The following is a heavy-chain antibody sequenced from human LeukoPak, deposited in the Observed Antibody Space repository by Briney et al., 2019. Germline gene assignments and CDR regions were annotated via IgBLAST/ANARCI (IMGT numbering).Heavy chain of an antibody. D-gene: IGHD3-22*01. Sequence: SVKVSCKASGGTFSSYAISWLRQAPGQGLEWMGGIIPIFGTANYAQKFQGRVTITADESAGTAYMELSSLRSEDTAVYYCARVINYYDSSGNFDYWGQGTLVTVSS. J-gene: IGHJ4*02. V-gene: IGHV1-69*13. CDR3: ARVINYYDSSGNFDY. CDR2: IIPIFGTA. CDR1: GGTFSSYA.